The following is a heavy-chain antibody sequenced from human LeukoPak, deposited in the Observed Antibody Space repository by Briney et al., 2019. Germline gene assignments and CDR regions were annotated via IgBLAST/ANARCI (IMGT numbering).Heavy chain of an antibody. CDR3: AGGIAMVRGGDV. J-gene: IGHJ6*04. CDR1: GFTFSDYY. Sequence: GGSLRLSCAASGFTFSDYYMSWIRQAPGKGLEWVSYISSSGTTIYYTDSVKGRFTISRDNAKNSLYLQMNSLRVEDTAVYYCAGGIAMVRGGDVWGKGTTVTVSS. D-gene: IGHD3-10*01. CDR2: ISSSGTTI. V-gene: IGHV3-11*04.